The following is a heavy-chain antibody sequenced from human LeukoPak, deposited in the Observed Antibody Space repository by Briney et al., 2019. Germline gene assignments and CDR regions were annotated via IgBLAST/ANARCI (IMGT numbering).Heavy chain of an antibody. J-gene: IGHJ6*02. CDR3: ARDQVMTTVTYYYYYGMDV. V-gene: IGHV1-2*02. CDR2: INPNSGGT. Sequence: ASLKVSCKAAGYTFTGYYMHWVRQAPGQGLEWMGWINPNSGGTNYAQKFQGRVTMTRDTSTSTVYMELSSLRSEDTAVYYCARDQVMTTVTYYYYYGMDVWGQGTTVTVSS. CDR1: GYTFTGYY. D-gene: IGHD4-17*01.